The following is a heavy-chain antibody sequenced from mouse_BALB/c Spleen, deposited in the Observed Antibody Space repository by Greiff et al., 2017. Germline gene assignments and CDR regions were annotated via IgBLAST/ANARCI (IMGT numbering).Heavy chain of an antibody. CDR2: IRNKANGYTT. CDR3: ARDQILLFYGSSYDWDDGYAMDY. CDR1: GFTFTDYY. D-gene: IGHD1-1*01. V-gene: IGHV7-3*02. Sequence: EVKVVESGGGLVQPGGSLRLSCATSGFTFTDYYMSWVRQPPGKALEWLGFIRNKANGYTTEYSASVKGRFTISRDNSQSILYLQMNTLRAEDSATYYCARDQILLFYGSSYDWDDGYAMDYWGQGTSVTVSS. J-gene: IGHJ4*01.